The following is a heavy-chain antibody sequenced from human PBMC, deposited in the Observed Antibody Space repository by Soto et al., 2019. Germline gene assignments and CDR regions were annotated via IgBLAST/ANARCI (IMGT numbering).Heavy chain of an antibody. V-gene: IGHV3-15*07. CDR3: TTSKRGAARRDYYYYGMDV. J-gene: IGHJ6*02. CDR1: GFTFSNAW. Sequence: PGGSLRLSCAASGFTFSNAWMNWVRQAPGKGLEWVGRIKSKTDGGTTDYAAPVKGRFTISRDDSKNTLYLQMNSLKTEDTAVYYCTTSKRGAARRDYYYYGMDVWGQGTTVTVSS. D-gene: IGHD6-6*01. CDR2: IKSKTDGGTT.